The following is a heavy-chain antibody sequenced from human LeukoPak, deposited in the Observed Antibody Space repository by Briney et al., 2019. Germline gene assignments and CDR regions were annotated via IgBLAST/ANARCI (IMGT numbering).Heavy chain of an antibody. CDR3: ARAVRGGYSYALGY. CDR1: GGSISSGDYY. D-gene: IGHD5-18*01. V-gene: IGHV4-30-4*01. J-gene: IGHJ4*01. CDR2: IYYSGST. Sequence: PSQTLSLTCTVSGGSISSGDYYWSWIRQPPGKGLEWIGYIYYSGSTYYNPSLKSRVTISVDTSKNQFSLKLSSVTAADTAVYYCARAVRGGYSYALGYWGQGTLVTVSS.